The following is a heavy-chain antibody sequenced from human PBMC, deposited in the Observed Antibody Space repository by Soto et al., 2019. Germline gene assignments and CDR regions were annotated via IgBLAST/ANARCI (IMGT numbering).Heavy chain of an antibody. Sequence: PSETXSLAGAGSGFSMSRGGQAWGWMRQPPGKGLEWLGFIYYTGITYYNPSLKSRVTLSVDRSKNQFSLNLTSVTAADTAMSFCARDPTGPSNRCDVWGQGTTVTVSS. CDR3: ARDPTGPSNRCDV. J-gene: IGHJ6*02. CDR2: IYYTGIT. V-gene: IGHV4-30-2*01. CDR1: GFSMSRGGQA. D-gene: IGHD3-10*01.